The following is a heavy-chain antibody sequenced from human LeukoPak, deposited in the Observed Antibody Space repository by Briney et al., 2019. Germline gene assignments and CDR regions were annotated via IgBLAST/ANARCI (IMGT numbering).Heavy chain of an antibody. D-gene: IGHD6-13*01. CDR3: AVSIAAAGSFAGDYYYYYGMDV. Sequence: KASETLSLTCTVSGGSISSGSYYWSWIRQPAGRGLKWIGRIYTSGSTNYNPSLKSRVTISVDTSKNQFSLKLSSVTAADTAVYYCAVSIAAAGSFAGDYYYYYGMDVWGQGTTVTVSS. J-gene: IGHJ6*02. CDR2: IYTSGST. V-gene: IGHV4-61*02. CDR1: GGSISSGSYY.